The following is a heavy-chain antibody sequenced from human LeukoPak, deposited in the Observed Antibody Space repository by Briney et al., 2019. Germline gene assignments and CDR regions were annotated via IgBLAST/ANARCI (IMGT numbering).Heavy chain of an antibody. J-gene: IGHJ4*02. CDR2: ISYDGSNK. V-gene: IGHV3-30*18. Sequence: GRSLRLSCVASGFTFSSYGMHWVRQAPGMGLEWVAVISYDGSNKYYADSVKGRFTISRDNSKNTLYLQMNSLRAEDTAVYYCAKDRASMWCSSSSCYYFDNWGQGTLVTVSS. CDR3: AKDRASMWCSSSSCYYFDN. CDR1: GFTFSSYG. D-gene: IGHD2-2*01.